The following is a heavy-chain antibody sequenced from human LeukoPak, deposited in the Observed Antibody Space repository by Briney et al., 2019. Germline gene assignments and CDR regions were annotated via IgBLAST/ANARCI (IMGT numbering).Heavy chain of an antibody. D-gene: IGHD3-22*01. V-gene: IGHV4-59*01. CDR1: GGSISSYY. CDR3: ARGRGYGDYYFDY. J-gene: IGHJ4*02. Sequence: KPSETLSLTCTVSGGSISSYYWSWIRQPPGKGLEWIGYIYYSGSTNYNPSLKSRVTISVDTSKNQFSLKLSSVTAADTAVYYCARGRGYGDYYFDYWGQGTLVTVSS. CDR2: IYYSGST.